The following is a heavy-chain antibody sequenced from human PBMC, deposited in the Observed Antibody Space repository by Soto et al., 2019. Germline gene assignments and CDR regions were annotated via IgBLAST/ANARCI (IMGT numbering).Heavy chain of an antibody. CDR1: GGSISSSSYY. Sequence: PSETLSLTCTVSGGSISSSSYYWGWIRQPPGKGLEWIGSIYYSGSTYYNLSLKSRVTISVDTSKNQFSLKLSSVTAADTAVYYCASHDTSALDFDYWGQGTLVTVSS. V-gene: IGHV4-39*01. D-gene: IGHD1-26*01. CDR3: ASHDTSALDFDY. J-gene: IGHJ4*02. CDR2: IYYSGST.